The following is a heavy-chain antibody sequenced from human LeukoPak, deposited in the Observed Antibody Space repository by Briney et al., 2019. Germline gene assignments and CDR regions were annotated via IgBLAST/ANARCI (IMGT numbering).Heavy chain of an antibody. D-gene: IGHD3-10*01. CDR3: ARDVVWGVIDAIFYGMDV. J-gene: IGHJ6*02. Sequence: PGGSLRLSCAASGFTFSDYYMSWIRQAPGKGLEWVSYISSSGSTIYYADSVKGRFTISRDNAKNSLYLQMNSLRAEDTAVYYCARDVVWGVIDAIFYGMDVWGQGTTVTVSS. CDR1: GFTFSDYY. V-gene: IGHV3-11*01. CDR2: ISSSGSTI.